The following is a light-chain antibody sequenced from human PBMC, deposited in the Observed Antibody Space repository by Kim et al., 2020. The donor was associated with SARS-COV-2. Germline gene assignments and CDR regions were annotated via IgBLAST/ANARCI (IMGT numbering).Light chain of an antibody. CDR1: NKNVADQG. Sequence: QAGLTQPPSVSQDLRQTATLTCTGNNKNVADQGAAWLQQHQGHPPKLLSYRNNNRPSGISERFSASRSGNTASLTITGLQPEDEADYFCSAWDSSLSTWVFGGGTKLTVL. CDR2: RNN. J-gene: IGLJ3*02. CDR3: SAWDSSLSTWV. V-gene: IGLV10-54*04.